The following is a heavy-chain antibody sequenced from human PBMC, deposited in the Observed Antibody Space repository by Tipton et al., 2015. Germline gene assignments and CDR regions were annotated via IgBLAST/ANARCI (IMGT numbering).Heavy chain of an antibody. CDR3: ARDPHRLSPYYFDY. Sequence: LSLTCAVYGGSFRGYYWSWIRQSPGKGLEWVSFISSSSSTVYYADSVKGRFTISRDNAKNSLFLQLNSLRDEDTAVYFCARDPHRLSPYYFDYWGQGSLVTVSS. V-gene: IGHV3-11*04. CDR2: ISSSSSTV. J-gene: IGHJ4*02. CDR1: GGSFRGYY.